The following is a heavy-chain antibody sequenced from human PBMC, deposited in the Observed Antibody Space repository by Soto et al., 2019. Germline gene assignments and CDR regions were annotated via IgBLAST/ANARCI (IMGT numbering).Heavy chain of an antibody. V-gene: IGHV4-59*01. J-gene: IGHJ6*02. CDR1: GGSFSSYY. Sequence: SETLSLTCTVSGGSFSSYYWSWLRQPPGKGLEWIGYIYSSGPTNYNPSLKSRVTISVDTSKKQFSVKLTSVTAADTAVYYCTRGQDGSIYAHYYGMDVWGHGTTVTVYS. D-gene: IGHD2-2*01. CDR2: IYSSGPT. CDR3: TRGQDGSIYAHYYGMDV.